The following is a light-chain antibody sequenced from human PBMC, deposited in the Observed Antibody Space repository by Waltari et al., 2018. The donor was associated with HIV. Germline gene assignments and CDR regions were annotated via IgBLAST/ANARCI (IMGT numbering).Light chain of an antibody. CDR1: SSDVGSYNL. CDR2: EGS. Sequence: QSALTQPASVSGSPGQSITISCTGTSSDVGSYNLVSWYQQHPGKDPKLMIYEGSKRPSGFSNRCSGSKSGNTASLTISGLQAEDEADYYCCSYAGSSTLYVFGTGTKVTVL. V-gene: IGLV2-23*01. J-gene: IGLJ1*01. CDR3: CSYAGSSTLYV.